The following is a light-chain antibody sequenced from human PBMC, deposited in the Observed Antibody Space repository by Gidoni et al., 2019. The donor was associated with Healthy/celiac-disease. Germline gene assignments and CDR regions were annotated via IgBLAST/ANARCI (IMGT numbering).Light chain of an antibody. CDR3: QVWDSSSDLVV. J-gene: IGLJ2*01. Sequence: SYVLTQPPSVSVAPGQTARITCGGNNIGSNSVHWYQQKPGQAPLLVVYDDSDRPSGIPERFSGSNSGNTATLTISRVEAGDEADYYCQVWDSSSDLVVFGGGTKLTVL. V-gene: IGLV3-21*02. CDR1: NIGSNS. CDR2: DDS.